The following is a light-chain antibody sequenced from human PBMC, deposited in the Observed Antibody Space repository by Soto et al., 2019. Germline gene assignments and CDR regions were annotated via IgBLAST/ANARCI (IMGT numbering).Light chain of an antibody. V-gene: IGKV3-20*01. CDR1: QSVSSSY. CDR2: VAS. CDR3: QQYGSSPYT. J-gene: IGKJ2*01. Sequence: EIVLTQSPGTLSLSPGERATLSCRASQSVSSSYFAWYQQKPGQAPRLLIYVASSRATGIPDRFSGSGSGTDFTLTISRLDPEDFAVYYCQQYGSSPYTFGQGTKLEIK.